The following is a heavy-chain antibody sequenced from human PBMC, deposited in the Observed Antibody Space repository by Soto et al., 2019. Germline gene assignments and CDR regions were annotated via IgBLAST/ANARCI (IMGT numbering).Heavy chain of an antibody. CDR2: KSYDGSNK. D-gene: IGHD3-3*01. CDR1: GFTFSSYG. Sequence: QVQLVESGGGVVQPGRSLRLSCAASGFTFSSYGMHWVRQAPGKGLEWVAVKSYDGSNKYYADSVKGRFTISRDNSKNTLYLQMNSLRAEDTAVYYCAKENTYYDFWSGYSPPPYYYYGMDVWGQGTTVTVSS. V-gene: IGHV3-30*18. CDR3: AKENTYYDFWSGYSPPPYYYYGMDV. J-gene: IGHJ6*02.